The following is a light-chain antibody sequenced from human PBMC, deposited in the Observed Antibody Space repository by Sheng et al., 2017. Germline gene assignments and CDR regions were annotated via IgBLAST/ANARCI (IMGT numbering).Light chain of an antibody. CDR1: QDIST. V-gene: IGKV1-12*01. J-gene: IGKJ3*01. CDR2: AAS. Sequence: DIQMTQSPSSVSASVGDRVTITCRASQDISTLAWYQQKPGKAPKLLIYAASSLQSGVPSRFRGSGSGTEFTLTISSLQPEDFATYCCQQANIFPPTFGPGTKVAIK. CDR3: QQANIFPPT.